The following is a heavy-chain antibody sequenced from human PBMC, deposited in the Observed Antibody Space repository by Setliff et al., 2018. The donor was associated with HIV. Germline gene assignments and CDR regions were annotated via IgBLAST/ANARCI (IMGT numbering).Heavy chain of an antibody. CDR3: ARMVSDYIGHSDY. D-gene: IGHD3-16*01. J-gene: IGHJ4*02. CDR1: GGSITSHY. V-gene: IGHV4-59*08. Sequence: PSETLSLTCTVSGGSITSHYWSWIRQPPGKGLEWIGSIWHSGNTYYNPSLRSRVSLSVDTSKNQFSLRLSSVTASDTAVYYCARMVSDYIGHSDYWGQGTLVTVSS. CDR2: IWHSGNT.